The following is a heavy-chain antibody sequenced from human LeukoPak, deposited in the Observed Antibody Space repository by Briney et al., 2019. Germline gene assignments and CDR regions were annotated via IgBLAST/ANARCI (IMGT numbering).Heavy chain of an antibody. CDR1: GFTVSSNY. D-gene: IGHD3-22*01. CDR3: ARDVSYYYDSSGYLY. J-gene: IGHJ4*02. V-gene: IGHV3-66*01. CDR2: IYSGGST. Sequence: PGGSLRLSCAASGFTVSSNYMNWVRQAPGKGLEWVSVIYSGGSTYYADSVKGGFTISRDNSKNTLYLQMNSLRAEDTAVYYCARDVSYYYDSSGYLYWGQGTLVTVSS.